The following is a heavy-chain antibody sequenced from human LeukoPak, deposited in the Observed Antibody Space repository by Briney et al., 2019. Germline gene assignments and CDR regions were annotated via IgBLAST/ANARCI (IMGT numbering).Heavy chain of an antibody. CDR3: AKLSGAPYYYDSSGYDY. Sequence: GGSLRLSCAASGFTFSSYAMSWVRQAQGKGVEWVSAISGSGGSTYYADSVKGRFTISRDNSKNTLYLQMNSLRAEDTAVYYCAKLSGAPYYYDSSGYDYWGQGTLVTVSS. V-gene: IGHV3-23*01. D-gene: IGHD3-22*01. J-gene: IGHJ4*02. CDR1: GFTFSSYA. CDR2: ISGSGGST.